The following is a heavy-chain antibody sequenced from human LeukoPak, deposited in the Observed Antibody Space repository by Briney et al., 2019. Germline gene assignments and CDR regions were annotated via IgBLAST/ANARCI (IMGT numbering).Heavy chain of an antibody. CDR3: VKEGTTGSGY. J-gene: IGHJ4*02. CDR2: ISSSGSTI. CDR1: GFTFNDYY. Sequence: GGSLRPSCAASGFTFNDYYMSWIRQAPGKGLEWVSYISSSGSTIYYADSVKGRFTISRGNAKNSLYLQMSSLRAEDTAVYYCVKEGTTGSGYWGQGTLVTVSS. V-gene: IGHV3-11*01. D-gene: IGHD4-11*01.